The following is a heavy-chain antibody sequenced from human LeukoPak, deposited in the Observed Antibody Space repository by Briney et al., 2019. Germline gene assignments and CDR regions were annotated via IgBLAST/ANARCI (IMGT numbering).Heavy chain of an antibody. V-gene: IGHV1-18*01. D-gene: IGHD6-6*01. Sequence: ASVKVSCKASGYTFTSYGITWVRQAPGQGLEWVGWINTYNGNTNYAQKLQGRVTMTTDTSTSTAYMELRSLRSDDTAVYYCAKTRSSSAPDAFDIWGQGTMVTVSS. CDR1: GYTFTSYG. J-gene: IGHJ3*02. CDR2: INTYNGNT. CDR3: AKTRSSSAPDAFDI.